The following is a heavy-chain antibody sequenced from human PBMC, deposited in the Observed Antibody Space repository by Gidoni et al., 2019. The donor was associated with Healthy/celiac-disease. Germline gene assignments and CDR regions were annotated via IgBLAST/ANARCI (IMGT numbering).Heavy chain of an antibody. V-gene: IGHV3-11*01. D-gene: IGHD1-26*01. Sequence: QVQLVESGGGLVKPGGSLRLSCAASGSTFSDYYMSWIRQAPGKGLEWVSYISSSGSTIYYADSVKGRFTISRDNAKNALYLQMNSLRAEDTAVYYCARAVFGGGWELLQDAFDIWGQGTMVTVSS. J-gene: IGHJ3*02. CDR2: ISSSGSTI. CDR1: GSTFSDYY. CDR3: ARAVFGGGWELLQDAFDI.